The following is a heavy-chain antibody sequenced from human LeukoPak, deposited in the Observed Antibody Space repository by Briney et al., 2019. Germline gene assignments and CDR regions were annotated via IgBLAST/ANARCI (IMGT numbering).Heavy chain of an antibody. CDR2: ISSSSSYI. CDR1: GFTFSSYE. D-gene: IGHD5-12*01. Sequence: GGSLRLSCAASGFTFSSYEMNWVRQAPGKGLEWVSFISSSSSYIHYADSVKGRFTISRDNAKNSLYLQMNSLRAEDTAVYYCARDGGGYRFYNWFDPWGQGTLVTVSS. J-gene: IGHJ5*02. V-gene: IGHV3-21*01. CDR3: ARDGGGYRFYNWFDP.